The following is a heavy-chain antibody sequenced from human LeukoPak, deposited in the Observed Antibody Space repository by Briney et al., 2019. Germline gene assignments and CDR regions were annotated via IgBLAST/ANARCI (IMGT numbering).Heavy chain of an antibody. J-gene: IGHJ4*02. V-gene: IGHV3-30*18. CDR1: GFTFSSYG. CDR3: VKPQWYSGYGKYYFDY. D-gene: IGHD5-12*01. CDR2: ISYDGSNK. Sequence: GRSLRLSCAASGFTFSSYGMHWVRQAPGKGLEWVAVISYDGSNKYYADSVKGRFTISRDNSKNTLYLQMNSLRAEDTAVYYCVKPQWYSGYGKYYFDYWGQGTLVTVSS.